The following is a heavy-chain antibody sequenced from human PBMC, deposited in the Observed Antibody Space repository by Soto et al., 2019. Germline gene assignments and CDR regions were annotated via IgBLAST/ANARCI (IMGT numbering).Heavy chain of an antibody. CDR1: GGSFISYI. D-gene: IGHD3-3*01. V-gene: IGHV1-69*02. J-gene: IGHJ6*03. CDR2: SIPIQGRA. Sequence: QVQLVQSGAEVRKPGSSVKVSCEASGGSFISYIFTWVRQAPGQGLEWMGRSIPIQGRADYALKFQDRVTITADRSTQTGYMEQRSLRPEDTALYYGAKSLIFVDHAYMDVWGKATTVTVSS. CDR3: AKSLIFVDHAYMDV.